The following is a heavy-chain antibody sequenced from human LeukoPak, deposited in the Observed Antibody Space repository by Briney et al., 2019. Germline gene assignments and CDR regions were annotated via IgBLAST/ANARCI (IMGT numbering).Heavy chain of an antibody. CDR1: GGTFSSYA. Sequence: ASVKVSCKASGGTFSSYAISWLRQAPGQGLEWMGGIIPIFGTANYAQKFQGRVTITTDESTSTAYMELSSLRSEDTAVYYCARDLYYYDSSGYSPYYFDYWGQGTLVTVSS. CDR3: ARDLYYYDSSGYSPYYFDY. CDR2: IIPIFGTA. V-gene: IGHV1-69*05. D-gene: IGHD3-22*01. J-gene: IGHJ4*02.